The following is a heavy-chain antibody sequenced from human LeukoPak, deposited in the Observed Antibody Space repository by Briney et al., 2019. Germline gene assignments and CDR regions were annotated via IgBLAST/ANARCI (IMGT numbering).Heavy chain of an antibody. D-gene: IGHD4-11*01. J-gene: IGHJ6*03. CDR1: GGSISSSSYY. CDR2: IYYSGST. CDR3: ARLPRWVTTSYYYYYMDV. V-gene: IGHV4-39*07. Sequence: SETLSLTCTVSGGSISSSSYYWGWIRQPPGKGLEWIGSIYYSGSTYYNPSLKSRVTISVDTSKNQFSLKLSSVTAADTAVYYCARLPRWVTTSYYYYYMDVWGKGTTVTVSS.